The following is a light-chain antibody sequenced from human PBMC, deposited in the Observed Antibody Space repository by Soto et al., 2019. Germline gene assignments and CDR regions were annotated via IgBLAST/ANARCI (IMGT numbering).Light chain of an antibody. CDR1: QSISSW. Sequence: DIQMTHSPSTLSASVGDRVTITCRASQSISSWLAWYQQKPGKALKLLIYKASSLESGVPSRFSGSGSGTEFTLTISSLQPDDFATYYCQQYSWTFGQGTKVEIK. CDR3: QQYSWT. J-gene: IGKJ1*01. V-gene: IGKV1-5*03. CDR2: KAS.